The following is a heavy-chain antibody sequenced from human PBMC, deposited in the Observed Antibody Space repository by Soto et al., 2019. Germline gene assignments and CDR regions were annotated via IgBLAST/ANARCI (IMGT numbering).Heavy chain of an antibody. CDR2: INGDGTRT. CDR3: ARDLDSGSYPTAYGMDV. Sequence: EVHLVESGGGLVQPGGSLRLSCAASGFTFSIYWMHWVRQAPGKGLVWVSRINGDGTRTGYADSVKGRFTISRDNAKNTLYLQMNSLRAEDTAVYYCARDLDSGSYPTAYGMDVWGQGTTVTVSS. D-gene: IGHD1-26*01. V-gene: IGHV3-74*01. CDR1: GFTFSIYW. J-gene: IGHJ6*02.